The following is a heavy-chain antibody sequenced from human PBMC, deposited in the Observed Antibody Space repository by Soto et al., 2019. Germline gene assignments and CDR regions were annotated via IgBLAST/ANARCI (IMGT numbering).Heavy chain of an antibody. J-gene: IGHJ5*02. V-gene: IGHV4-61*01. CDR2: IYYSGNT. D-gene: IGHD5-12*01. Sequence: QVQLQESGPGLVKPSETLSLTCTVSGGSVRSGSHYWSWIRQPPGKGLEWIGYIYYSGNTNYNPSLKSRVTISVDTSTNQFSLKLSSVTAADTAVYYCARTPFDRLRRFDPWGQGTLVTVSS. CDR3: ARTPFDRLRRFDP. CDR1: GGSVRSGSHY.